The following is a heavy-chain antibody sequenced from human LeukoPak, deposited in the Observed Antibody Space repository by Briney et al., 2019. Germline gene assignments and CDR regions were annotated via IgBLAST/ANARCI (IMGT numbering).Heavy chain of an antibody. D-gene: IGHD3-3*01. CDR1: GYTFTSYD. CDR3: ARQYYDFWSGYYYWFDP. V-gene: IGHV1-8*01. CDR2: MNPNSGNT. J-gene: IGHJ5*02. Sequence: GASVKVSCKASGYTFTSYDINWVRQATGQGLERMGWMNPNSGNTGYAQRFQGRVTMTRNTSISTAYMELSSLRSEDTAVYYCARQYYDFWSGYYYWFDPWGQGTLVTVSS.